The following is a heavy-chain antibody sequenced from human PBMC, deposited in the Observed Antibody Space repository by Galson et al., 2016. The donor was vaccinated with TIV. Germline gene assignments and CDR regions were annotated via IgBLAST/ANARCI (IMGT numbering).Heavy chain of an antibody. Sequence: SLRLSCAASGFTFSSYAMTWVRQAPGKGLEWVSVIYGGESTYYADSVKGRFTISRDNSKNTLFLQMNSLTAEDTAAYYGAKDMTTIIDRAVSSYDALHVWGQGTMVTVSS. CDR3: AKDMTTIIDRAVSSYDALHV. D-gene: IGHD3-22*01. V-gene: IGHV3-23*03. CDR2: IYGGEST. J-gene: IGHJ3*01. CDR1: GFTFSSYA.